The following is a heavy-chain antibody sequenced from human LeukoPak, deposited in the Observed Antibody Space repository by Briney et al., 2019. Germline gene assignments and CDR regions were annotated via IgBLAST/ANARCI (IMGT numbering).Heavy chain of an antibody. V-gene: IGHV4-59*08. D-gene: IGHD2/OR15-2a*01. Sequence: PSETLPLTCTVSGSSISSYYWSWIRQPPGKGLEWIAYISDIGSINYNPSLKSRVTISLDTSKNQFSLKLSSVTAADTAVYYCAGHHPRNTVDFWGQGTLVTVSS. J-gene: IGHJ4*02. CDR1: GSSISSYY. CDR3: AGHHPRNTVDF. CDR2: ISDIGSI.